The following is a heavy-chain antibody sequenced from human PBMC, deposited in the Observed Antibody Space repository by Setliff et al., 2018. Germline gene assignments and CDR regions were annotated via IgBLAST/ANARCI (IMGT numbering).Heavy chain of an antibody. CDR3: FGAGTCSY. Sequence: PGGSLRLSCTASGLPYSNGWVSWVRQAPGKGLEWLASINPHGSEKYYADSVKGRFTISRDNAKNSLSLQMNNLRIEDTAVYYCFGAGTCSYWGQGTLVT. D-gene: IGHD3-10*01. CDR1: GLPYSNGW. CDR2: INPHGSEK. V-gene: IGHV3-7*01. J-gene: IGHJ4*02.